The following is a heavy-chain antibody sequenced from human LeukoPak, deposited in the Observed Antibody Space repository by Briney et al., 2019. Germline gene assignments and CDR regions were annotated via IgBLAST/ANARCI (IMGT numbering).Heavy chain of an antibody. CDR3: AQTYYYDSSGSFDY. Sequence: GASVKVSCKASGYTFTSYGISWVRQAPGQRIEWMGWVRAYNGNTNYAQKLQGRVTMTADTSTSTAYMELRSLRSDDTALYSCAQTYYYDSSGSFDYWGQGTLVTVSS. J-gene: IGHJ4*02. V-gene: IGHV1-18*01. D-gene: IGHD3-22*01. CDR2: VRAYNGNT. CDR1: GYTFTSYG.